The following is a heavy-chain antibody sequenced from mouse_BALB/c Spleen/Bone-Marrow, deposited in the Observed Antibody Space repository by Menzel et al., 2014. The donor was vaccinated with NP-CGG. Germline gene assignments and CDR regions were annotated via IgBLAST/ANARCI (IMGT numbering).Heavy chain of an antibody. CDR3: ARSGSGYDGFAY. V-gene: IGHV1S29*02. D-gene: IGHD2-2*01. CDR2: TYPYNGGT. Sequence: VQLQQPGPELVKPGASVKISCKASGYTFADYNMHWVKQSHGKSLEWIGYTYPYNGGTGYDQKFKSKATLTVDNSSSTAYMELRSLTSEDSAVYYCARSGSGYDGFAYWGQGTLVTVSA. J-gene: IGHJ3*01. CDR1: GYTFADYN.